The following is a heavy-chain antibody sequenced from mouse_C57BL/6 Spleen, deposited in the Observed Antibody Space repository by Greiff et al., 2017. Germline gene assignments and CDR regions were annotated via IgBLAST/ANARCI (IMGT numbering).Heavy chain of an antibody. V-gene: IGHV1-4*01. CDR2: INPSSGYT. CDR1: GYTFTSYT. J-gene: IGHJ4*01. CDR3: AREVYYSNPPCAMDY. D-gene: IGHD2-5*01. Sequence: VQLQQSGAELARPGASVKMSCKASGYTFTSYTMHWVKQRPGQGLEWIGYINPSSGYTKYNQKFKDKATLTADKSSSTAYMQLSSLTSEDSAVYYCAREVYYSNPPCAMDYWGQGTSVTVSS.